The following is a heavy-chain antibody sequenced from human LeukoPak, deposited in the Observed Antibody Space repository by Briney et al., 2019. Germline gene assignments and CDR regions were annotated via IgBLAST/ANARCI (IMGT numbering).Heavy chain of an antibody. J-gene: IGHJ2*01. V-gene: IGHV3-11*01. CDR3: ARAAVSGSGYSSGWYFFYWYFDL. Sequence: GGSLGLSCAASGFTFSDYYMSWIRRTPGKGLEWVSYISSSGSTIYYADSVKGRFTISRDNAKNSLYLQMNSLRAEDTAVYYCARAAVSGSGYSSGWYFFYWYFDLWGRGTLVTVSS. D-gene: IGHD6-19*01. CDR2: ISSSGSTI. CDR1: GFTFSDYY.